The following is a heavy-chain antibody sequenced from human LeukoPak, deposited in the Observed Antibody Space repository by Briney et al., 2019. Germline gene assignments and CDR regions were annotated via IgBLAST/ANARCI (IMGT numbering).Heavy chain of an antibody. V-gene: IGHV4-39*07. CDR2: IYYSGST. Sequence: SETLSLTCTVSGGSISSSSYYWGWIRQPPGKGLEWIGSIYYSGSTYYNPSLKSRVTISVDTSKNQFSLKLSSVTAADTAVYYCARDGYYGSGSYYFRYIPLAFDPWGQGTLSPSPQ. CDR1: GGSISSSSYY. J-gene: IGHJ5*02. D-gene: IGHD3-10*01. CDR3: ARDGYYGSGSYYFRYIPLAFDP.